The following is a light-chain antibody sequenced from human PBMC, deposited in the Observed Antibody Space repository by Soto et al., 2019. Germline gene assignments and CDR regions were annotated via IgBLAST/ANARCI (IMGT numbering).Light chain of an antibody. V-gene: IGKV3-20*01. CDR2: GAS. CDR3: QQYGRSPFT. CDR1: QSVSSNN. Sequence: EIVLTQSPGTLSWSPGERATLSCRASQSVSSNNLAWYQQRPGQAPRVVIYGASTRATGIPERFSGSGSGTDFTLTISRLEPEDFAVYYCQQYGRSPFTFGPGTKV. J-gene: IGKJ3*01.